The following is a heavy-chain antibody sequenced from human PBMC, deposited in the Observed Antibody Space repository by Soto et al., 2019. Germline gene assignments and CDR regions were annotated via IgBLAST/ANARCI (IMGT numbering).Heavy chain of an antibody. V-gene: IGHV3-23*01. CDR2: ISGSGGST. Sequence: TGGSLRLSCAASGFTFSSYAMSWVRQAPGKGLEWVSAISGSGGSTYYADSVKGRFTISRDNSKNTLYLQMNSLRAEDTAIYYCAKRVVGALNWFDPWGQGTLVTVSS. J-gene: IGHJ5*02. CDR3: AKRVVGALNWFDP. CDR1: GFTFSSYA. D-gene: IGHD1-26*01.